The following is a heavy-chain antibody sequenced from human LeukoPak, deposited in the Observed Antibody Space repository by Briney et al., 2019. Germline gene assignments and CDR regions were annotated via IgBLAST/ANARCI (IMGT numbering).Heavy chain of an antibody. CDR3: ARIASHSSSWYDGGF. CDR1: GFTFSSYW. CDR2: INSDGSST. D-gene: IGHD6-13*01. J-gene: IGHJ4*02. Sequence: PGGSLRLSCAASGFTFSSYWMHWVRQAPGKGLVWVSRINSDGSSTTYADSVKGRFTISRDNAKNTLYLRMNSLRAEDTGVYYCARIASHSSSWYDGGFWGQGTLVTVSS. V-gene: IGHV3-74*01.